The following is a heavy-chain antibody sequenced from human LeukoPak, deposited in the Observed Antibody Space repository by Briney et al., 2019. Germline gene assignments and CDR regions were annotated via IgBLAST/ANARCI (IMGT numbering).Heavy chain of an antibody. CDR3: ARDLGFGDLMGY. V-gene: IGHV3-53*01. Sequence: PGGSLRFSCAASGFSVSSIYMSWVRRAPGKGLEWVSVIYSGGSTYYADSVKGRFTISRDNSKNTLYLQMNSLRVEDTAVYYCARDLGFGDLMGYWGQGTLVTVSS. CDR1: GFSVSSIY. CDR2: IYSGGST. J-gene: IGHJ4*02. D-gene: IGHD3-10*01.